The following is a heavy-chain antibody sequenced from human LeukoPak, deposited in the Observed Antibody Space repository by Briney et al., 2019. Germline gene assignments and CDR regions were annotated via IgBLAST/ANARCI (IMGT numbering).Heavy chain of an antibody. J-gene: IGHJ6*03. CDR3: ARESCSSTSCYLYYYYMDV. Sequence: ASVKVSCKASGYTFTGYYMHWVRQAPGQGREWMGWINPNSGGTNYAQKFQGRVTMTRDTSISTAYMELSRLRSDDTAVYYCARESCSSTSCYLYYYYMDVWGKGTTVTVSS. D-gene: IGHD2-2*01. CDR1: GYTFTGYY. CDR2: INPNSGGT. V-gene: IGHV1-2*02.